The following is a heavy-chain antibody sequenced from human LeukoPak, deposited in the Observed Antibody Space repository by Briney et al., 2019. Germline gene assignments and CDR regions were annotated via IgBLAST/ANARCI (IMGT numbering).Heavy chain of an antibody. Sequence: PSETLSLTCTVSGGSISSSSYYWGWIRQPPGKGLEWIGSIYYSGSTYYNPSLKSRVTISVDTSKNQFSLKLSSVTAADTAVYYCARVLVTIFGVVRGAFDIWGQGTMVTVSS. CDR2: IYYSGST. CDR1: GGSISSSSYY. V-gene: IGHV4-39*01. CDR3: ARVLVTIFGVVRGAFDI. J-gene: IGHJ3*02. D-gene: IGHD3-3*01.